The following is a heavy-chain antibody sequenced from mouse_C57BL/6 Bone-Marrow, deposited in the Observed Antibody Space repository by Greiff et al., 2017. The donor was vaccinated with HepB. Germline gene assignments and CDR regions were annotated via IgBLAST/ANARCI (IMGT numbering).Heavy chain of an antibody. V-gene: IGHV7-1*01. J-gene: IGHJ1*03. CDR3: ARDASFYWYFDV. CDR1: GFTFSDFY. Sequence: EVMLVESGGGLVQSGRSLRLSCATSGFTFSDFYMEWVRQAPGKGLEWIAASRNKANDYTTEYSASVKGRFIVSRDTSQSILYLQMNALRAEDTAIYYCARDASFYWYFDVWGTGTTVTVSS. CDR2: SRNKANDYTT.